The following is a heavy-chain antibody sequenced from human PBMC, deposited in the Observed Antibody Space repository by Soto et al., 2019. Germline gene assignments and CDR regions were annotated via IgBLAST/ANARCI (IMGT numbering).Heavy chain of an antibody. CDR1: GFSFTNAW. J-gene: IGHJ4*02. V-gene: IGHV3-15*07. CDR2: IKTKTEGGTT. CDR3: ITGPH. Sequence: EVQLVESGGGLVQPGGSLRVSCAASGFSFTNAWMNWVRQAPGKGLEWVGRIKTKTEGGTTDYAAPVKGRFTILRDDSKNTLYLQMNSLKIEDTAVYYCITGPHWGQGTLVTVSS.